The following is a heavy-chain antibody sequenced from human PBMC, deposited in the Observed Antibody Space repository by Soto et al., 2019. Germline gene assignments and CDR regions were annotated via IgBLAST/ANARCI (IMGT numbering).Heavy chain of an antibody. J-gene: IGHJ4*02. D-gene: IGHD2-21*02. Sequence: QVQLQESGPGLVKPSETLSLTCTVSGCSVTSGNYYSSWIRQPPGKGLEWIGHIYYSGSTNYNPSLKSRVTISVDASKNQFSLKLSSVTAADTAIYYGARGPVVTPFVDYWGQGTLVTVSS. V-gene: IGHV4-61*01. CDR1: GCSVTSGNYY. CDR2: IYYSGST. CDR3: ARGPVVTPFVDY.